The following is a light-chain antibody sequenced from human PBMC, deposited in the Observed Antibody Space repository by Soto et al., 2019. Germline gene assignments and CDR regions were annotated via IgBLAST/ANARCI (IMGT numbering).Light chain of an antibody. J-gene: IGKJ1*01. Sequence: DIQMTQSPSTLSASVGGRVTITCRASQSVGTWVAWYQQKPGKAPKLLIYGASNLESGVPSRFSGSGSGTEFTLTISSLRPDDFATYYCQQYYSYWTFGQGTKVDIK. CDR2: GAS. V-gene: IGKV1-5*01. CDR3: QQYYSYWT. CDR1: QSVGTW.